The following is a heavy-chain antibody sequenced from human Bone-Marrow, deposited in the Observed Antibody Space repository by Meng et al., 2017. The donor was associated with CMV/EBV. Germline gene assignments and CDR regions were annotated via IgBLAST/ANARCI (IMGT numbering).Heavy chain of an antibody. Sequence: KVSCKASGGTFSRCTISRVRQAPGQGLEWMRRIIPILGIANYAQKFQGRVTITADKTTSTAYMELSRLRSEDTAVYYCASDLDIVVVPAAIRCWGVGYWGHGTLVTVS. CDR2: IIPILGIA. V-gene: IGHV1-69*02. J-gene: IGHJ4*01. CDR3: ASDLDIVVVPAAIRCWGVGY. D-gene: IGHD2-2*01. CDR1: GGTFSRCT.